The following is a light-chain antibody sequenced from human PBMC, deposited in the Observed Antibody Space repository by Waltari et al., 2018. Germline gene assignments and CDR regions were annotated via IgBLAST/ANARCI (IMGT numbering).Light chain of an antibody. CDR2: EDS. CDR3: GTWDSSLSGAV. CDR1: RSNIGKSD. J-gene: IGLJ7*01. V-gene: IGLV1-51*02. Sequence: QSVLPPPPSVAAAPGQRVTISCPGGRSNIGKSDVSWYRQFPGTAPKLLIYEDSERPSGIPGRFSGSKSGTSATLDITGLQAGDEADYYCGTWDSSLSGAVFGGGTHLTVL.